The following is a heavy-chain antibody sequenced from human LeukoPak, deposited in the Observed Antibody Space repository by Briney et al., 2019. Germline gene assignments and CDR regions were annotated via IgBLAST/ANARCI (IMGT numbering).Heavy chain of an antibody. V-gene: IGHV4-30-4*01. D-gene: IGHD4-17*01. Sequence: PSQTLSLTCTVSGVSISSWDYYWSWIRQPPGKGLGWIGYIHSSGSTYYNPSLKSRVTISVDTSKNQFSLRLSSVTAADTAVYYCATNPNGDYYFDYWGQTTLVTVSS. CDR3: ATNPNGDYYFDY. J-gene: IGHJ4*02. CDR1: GVSISSWDYY. CDR2: IHSSGST.